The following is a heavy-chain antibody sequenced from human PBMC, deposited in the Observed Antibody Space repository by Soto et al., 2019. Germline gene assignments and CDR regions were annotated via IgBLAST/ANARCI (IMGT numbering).Heavy chain of an antibody. J-gene: IGHJ2*01. V-gene: IGHV4-30-2*01. CDR1: GGSISSGAYS. Sequence: QLQLQESGSGLVKPSQTLSLTCAVSGGSISSGAYSWSWIRQPPGKGLEWIGYIYHTGSTYSDPSLTSRVTISVDRSKNQFSLKLSSVTAADTAVYYCARIVVTHTDWYFDLWGRGTLVTVSS. D-gene: IGHD2-21*02. CDR3: ARIVVTHTDWYFDL. CDR2: IYHTGST.